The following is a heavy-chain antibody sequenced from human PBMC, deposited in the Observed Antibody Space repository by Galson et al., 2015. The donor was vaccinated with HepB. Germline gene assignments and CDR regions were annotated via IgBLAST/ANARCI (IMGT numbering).Heavy chain of an antibody. D-gene: IGHD7-27*01. Sequence: SLRLSCAASGFTFSSYAMHWVRQAPGKGLEWVAVISYDGSNKYYADSVKGRFTISRDNSKNTLYLQMNSLRAEDTAVYYCARDRGENLDYWGQGTLVTVSS. V-gene: IGHV3-30-3*01. J-gene: IGHJ4*02. CDR1: GFTFSSYA. CDR3: ARDRGENLDY. CDR2: ISYDGSNK.